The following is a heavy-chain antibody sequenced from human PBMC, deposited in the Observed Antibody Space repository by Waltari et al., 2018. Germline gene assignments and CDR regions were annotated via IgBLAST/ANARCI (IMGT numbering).Heavy chain of an antibody. Sequence: QVQLQESGPGLVKPSETLSLTCAVSGYSSSSGYYWGWIRQPPGKGLEWIGSIYHSGSTYYNPSLKSRVTISVDTSKNQFSLKLSSVTAADTAVYYCASPRYSSGWQRRELVYWGQGTLVTVSS. CDR2: IYHSGST. D-gene: IGHD6-19*01. V-gene: IGHV4-38-2*01. J-gene: IGHJ4*02. CDR1: GYSSSSGYY. CDR3: ASPRYSSGWQRRELVY.